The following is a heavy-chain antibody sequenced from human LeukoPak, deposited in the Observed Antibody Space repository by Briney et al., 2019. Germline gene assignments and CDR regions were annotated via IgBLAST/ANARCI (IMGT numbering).Heavy chain of an antibody. CDR3: ARHGQGEDGSGWFVFDY. CDR2: IDPSDSYS. Sequence: GESLKISCKGSGYSFTSYWISWVRQMPGKGLEWMGRIDPSDSYSNYSPSFQGHVTISADKSTSTAYLQWSSLKASDTAMYYCARHGQGEDGSGWFVFDYWGQGTLVTVSS. CDR1: GYSFTSYW. J-gene: IGHJ4*02. D-gene: IGHD6-19*01. V-gene: IGHV5-10-1*01.